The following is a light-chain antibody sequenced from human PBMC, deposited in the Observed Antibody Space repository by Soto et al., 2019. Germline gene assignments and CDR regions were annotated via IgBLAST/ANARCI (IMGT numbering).Light chain of an antibody. CDR3: ETWDSSLSAVA. J-gene: IGLJ2*01. CDR2: DNN. V-gene: IGLV1-51*01. Sequence: QSALTQPPSVSAAPGQRVTISCSGSSSNIGNNYVSWYQQLPGTAPKLLIYDNNKRPSGIPDRFSGSKSGASATLGITGLQTGGEADYHCETWDSSLSAVAFGGGTKVTVL. CDR1: SSNIGNNY.